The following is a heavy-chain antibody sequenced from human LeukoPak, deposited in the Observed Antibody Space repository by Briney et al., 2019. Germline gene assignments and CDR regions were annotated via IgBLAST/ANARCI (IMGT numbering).Heavy chain of an antibody. V-gene: IGHV3-21*01. CDR3: ARDTSGTTYYYMDV. J-gene: IGHJ6*03. Sequence: WGSLRLSCAASGFTFSSYSMNWVRQAPGKGLEWVSSISSSSYIYYADSVKGRFTISRDNAKNSLYLQMNSLRAEDTAVYYCARDTSGTTYYYMDVWGKGTTVTVSS. D-gene: IGHD1-1*01. CDR1: GFTFSSYS. CDR2: ISSSSYI.